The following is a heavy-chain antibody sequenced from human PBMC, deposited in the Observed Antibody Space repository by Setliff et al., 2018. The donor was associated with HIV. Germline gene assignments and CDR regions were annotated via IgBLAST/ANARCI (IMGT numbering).Heavy chain of an antibody. D-gene: IGHD3-22*01. CDR1: GDSISSHY. J-gene: IGHJ4*02. CDR2: INHSGST. Sequence: PSETLSLTCTVSGDSISSHYWSWIRQPPGKGLEWIGEINHSGSTNYNPSLKSRVTISVDTSKNQFSLKLSSVTAADTAVYYCARGRFTYYYDSSGYYYWGQGTLVTVSS. CDR3: ARGRFTYYYDSSGYYY. V-gene: IGHV4-34*01.